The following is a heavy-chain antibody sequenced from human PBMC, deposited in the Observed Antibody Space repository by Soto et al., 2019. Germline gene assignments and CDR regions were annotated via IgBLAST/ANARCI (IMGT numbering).Heavy chain of an antibody. D-gene: IGHD6-6*01. CDR3: AKDRYSSSAYYYYGMDA. Sequence: EVRLVESGGDLVKSGGSLRLSCAASGFIFDDYAMHWVRQAPGKGLEWVSVISGNSGSLGYADSVKGRFTISRDNAKNSLYLQMNSLRAEDTALYYCAKDRYSSSAYYYYGMDAWGQGTTVTVSS. V-gene: IGHV3-9*01. J-gene: IGHJ6*02. CDR1: GFIFDDYA. CDR2: ISGNSGSL.